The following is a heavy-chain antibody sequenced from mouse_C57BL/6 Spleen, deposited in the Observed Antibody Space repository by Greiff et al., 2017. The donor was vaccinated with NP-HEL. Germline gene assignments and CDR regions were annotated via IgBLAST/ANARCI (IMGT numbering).Heavy chain of an antibody. CDR2: ISSGGSYT. J-gene: IGHJ2*01. CDR1: GFTFSSYG. V-gene: IGHV5-6*01. CDR3: ARHDHYGNYEDY. Sequence: LVESGGDLVKPGGSLKLSCAASGFTFSSYGMSWVRQTPDKRLEWVATISSGGSYTYYPDSVKGRFTISRDNAKNTLYLQMSSLKSEDTAMYYCARHDHYGNYEDYWGQGTTLTVSS. D-gene: IGHD2-1*01.